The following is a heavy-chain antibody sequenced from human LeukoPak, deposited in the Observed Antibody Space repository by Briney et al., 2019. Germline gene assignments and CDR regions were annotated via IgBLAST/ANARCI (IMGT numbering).Heavy chain of an antibody. CDR1: GYSINSGYY. V-gene: IGHV4-38-2*02. Sequence: PSETLSLTCTVSGYSINSGYYWVWIRQPPGKGLEWIGSIYRSGSANYSPSLKSRVTISVDTSKNQFSLKVSSVTAADTAVYYCARGGYSSGWRPFDYWGQGTLVTVSS. CDR3: ARGGYSSGWRPFDY. CDR2: IYRSGSA. D-gene: IGHD6-19*01. J-gene: IGHJ4*02.